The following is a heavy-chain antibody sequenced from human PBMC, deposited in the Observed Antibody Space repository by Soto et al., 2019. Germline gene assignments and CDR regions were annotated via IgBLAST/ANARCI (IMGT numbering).Heavy chain of an antibody. D-gene: IGHD6-13*01. CDR1: RFTFSDYY. CDR3: AREGPGSSSWYVDS. CDR2: ISSSSSYI. V-gene: IGHV3-11*05. J-gene: IGHJ4*02. Sequence: QVQLVESGGGLVKPGGSLRLSCAASRFTFSDYYMSWIRQAPGKGLEWLSYISSSSSYINYADSVKGRFTISRDNAKNSLYLQMSRLRAEDTAVYYCAREGPGSSSWYVDSWGQGTLVTVSS.